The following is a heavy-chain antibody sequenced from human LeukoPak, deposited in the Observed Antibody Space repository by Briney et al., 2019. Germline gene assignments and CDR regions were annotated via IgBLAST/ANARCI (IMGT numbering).Heavy chain of an antibody. D-gene: IGHD3-10*01. CDR3: AKDRGFGVFFQYHFHY. CDR1: GFTFSSYG. CDR2: IRYDGSNK. V-gene: IGHV3-30*02. Sequence: GGSLRLSCAASGFTFSSYGMHWVRQAPGKGLEWVACIRYDGSNKYYADSVKGRFTISRDNSKNTLYLQVNSLRAEDTAVYYCAKDRGFGVFFQYHFHYWGQGTLVTVSS. J-gene: IGHJ4*02.